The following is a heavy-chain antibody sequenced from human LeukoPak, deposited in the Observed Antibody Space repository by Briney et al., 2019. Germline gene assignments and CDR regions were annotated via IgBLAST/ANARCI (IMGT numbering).Heavy chain of an antibody. Sequence: GGSLRLSCEASGFTFSNYAMNWVRQAPGKGLEWVSVIYSGGSTYYADSVKGRFTISRDNSKNTLYLQMNSLRAEDTAVYYCARSLAEWLPLDYWGQGTLVTVSS. CDR2: IYSGGST. CDR1: GFTFSNYA. J-gene: IGHJ4*02. V-gene: IGHV3-53*01. CDR3: ARSLAEWLPLDY. D-gene: IGHD5-12*01.